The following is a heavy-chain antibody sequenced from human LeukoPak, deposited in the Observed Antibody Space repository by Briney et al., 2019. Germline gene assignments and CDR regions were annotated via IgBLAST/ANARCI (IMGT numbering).Heavy chain of an antibody. CDR3: ARDPSPYYDFWSGYLYGMDV. V-gene: IGHV3-7*01. D-gene: IGHD3-3*01. CDR1: GFTFSSYW. CDR2: IKQDGSEK. Sequence: GGSLRLSCAASGFTFSSYWMSWVRQAPGKGLEWVANIKQDGSEKYYVDSVKGRFTISRDNAENSLYLQMNSLRAEDTAVYYCARDPSPYYDFWSGYLYGMDVWGQGTTVTVSS. J-gene: IGHJ6*02.